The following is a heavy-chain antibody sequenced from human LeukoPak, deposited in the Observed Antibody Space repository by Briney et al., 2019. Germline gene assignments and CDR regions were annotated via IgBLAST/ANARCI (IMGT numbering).Heavy chain of an antibody. V-gene: IGHV3-23*01. CDR1: GFTFSNYA. J-gene: IGHJ4*01. Sequence: SLRLSCKSSGFTFSNYAMSWVRQAPEKGLEWVSSIDSGGSTYYADSVKGQFTISRDNSKNTLYLQMNSLRVEDTAVYYFAKDFSGVTRAFDYWGQGTLVTVSS. CDR2: IDSGGST. D-gene: IGHD4-17*01. CDR3: AKDFSGVTRAFDY.